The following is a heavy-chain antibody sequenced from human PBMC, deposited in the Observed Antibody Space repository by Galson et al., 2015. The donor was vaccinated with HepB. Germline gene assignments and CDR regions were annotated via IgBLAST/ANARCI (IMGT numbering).Heavy chain of an antibody. CDR1: GGTFSSYA. J-gene: IGHJ6*02. CDR3: ARSADCGGDCYYYYGMDV. V-gene: IGHV1-69*13. D-gene: IGHD2-21*02. Sequence: SVKVSCKASGGTFSSYAISWVRQAPGQGLEWMGGIIPIFGTANYAQKFQGRVTITADESTSTAYMELSSLRSEDTAVYYCARSADCGGDCYYYYGMDVWGQGTTVTVSS. CDR2: IIPIFGTA.